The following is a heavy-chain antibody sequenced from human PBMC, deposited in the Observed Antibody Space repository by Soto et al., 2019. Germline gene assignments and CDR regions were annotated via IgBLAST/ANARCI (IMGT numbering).Heavy chain of an antibody. CDR2: INHLGSI. D-gene: IGHD2-21*01. J-gene: IGHJ6*03. CDR1: GGSLSDYF. CDR3: ARGGISHWAYFYYMDV. Sequence: XXTLSLPFVVSGGSLSDYFWSWILQPPGMALEWIGEINHLGSINYNPSLKSRVTMSVDTSKNQFSLTLNSVTAADTATYYCARGGISHWAYFYYMDVWDRGTTVTVSS. V-gene: IGHV4-34*01.